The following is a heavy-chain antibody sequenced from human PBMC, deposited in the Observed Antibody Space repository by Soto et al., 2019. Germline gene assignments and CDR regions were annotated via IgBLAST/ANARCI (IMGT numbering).Heavy chain of an antibody. Sequence: QVQLQESGPGLLKPSQTLSLTCNVSGGSISRVDHYWSWIRQPPGKGLEWIGYIYYSGSAYYNPSLETRVTISVDASQNQFSLRLTSVTVADTAVYYCARGWTATVGNDVDYWGQGTLVTVSS. V-gene: IGHV4-30-4*01. D-gene: IGHD1-1*01. J-gene: IGHJ4*02. CDR3: ARGWTATVGNDVDY. CDR2: IYYSGSA. CDR1: GGSISRVDHY.